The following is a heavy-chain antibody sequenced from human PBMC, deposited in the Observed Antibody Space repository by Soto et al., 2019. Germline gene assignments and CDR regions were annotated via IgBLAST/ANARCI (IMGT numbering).Heavy chain of an antibody. CDR1: GGSVSSDSYY. CDR3: AGDYYYGSGSYYNAWFDP. Sequence: SETLSLTCTVSGGSVSSDSYYWSWIRQPPGKGLEWIGYIYYSGSTNYDPSLKSRVTLSLDTSKNQFSLKLSSVTAADTAVYYCAGDYYYGSGSYYNAWFDPWGQGTLVTVSS. V-gene: IGHV4-61*01. J-gene: IGHJ5*02. CDR2: IYYSGST. D-gene: IGHD3-10*01.